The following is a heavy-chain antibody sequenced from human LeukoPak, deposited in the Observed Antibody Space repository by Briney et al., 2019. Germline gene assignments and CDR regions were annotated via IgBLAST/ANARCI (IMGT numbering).Heavy chain of an antibody. D-gene: IGHD3-10*01. CDR2: ISYDGSNN. Sequence: GGSLRLSCAVSGFTITSHTMHWVRQAPGKGLEWVAVISYDGSNNYSADSVRGRFSISRDSSKNTLFLQMDSLRAEDTALYYCAKGFARFGEMFDAFDLWGQGAMVTVSS. J-gene: IGHJ3*01. CDR1: GFTITSHT. V-gene: IGHV3-30*04. CDR3: AKGFARFGEMFDAFDL.